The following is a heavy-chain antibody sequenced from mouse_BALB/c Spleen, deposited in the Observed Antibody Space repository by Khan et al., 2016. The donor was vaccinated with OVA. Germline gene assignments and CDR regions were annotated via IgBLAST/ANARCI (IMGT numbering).Heavy chain of an antibody. J-gene: IGHJ4*01. Sequence: QIQLVQSGPELKKPGETVKISCKASGYTFKNHGMNWVKQAPGKGLKWMGWINTYTGEPTYVEDFKGRFAFSLETSARPAYLQINNLKNEDTATYFCARPPFFSYVMVYWGQGTSVTVSS. CDR3: ARPPFFSYVMVY. V-gene: IGHV9-3-1*01. CDR1: GYTFKNHG. CDR2: INTYTGEP.